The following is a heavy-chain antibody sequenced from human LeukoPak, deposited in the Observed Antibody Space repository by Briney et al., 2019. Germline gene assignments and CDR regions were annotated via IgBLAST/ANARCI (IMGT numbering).Heavy chain of an antibody. CDR1: GFTFSSYG. V-gene: IGHV3-33*01. J-gene: IGHJ6*03. D-gene: IGHD5-12*01. CDR3: ARAESGYDFYYYYYMDV. Sequence: GGSLRLSCAASGFTFSSYGMHWVRQAPGKGLEWVAVIWYDGSNKYYADSVKGRFTISRDNSKNTLYLQMNSLRAEDTAVYYCARAESGYDFYYYYYMDVWGQGTTVTVSS. CDR2: IWYDGSNK.